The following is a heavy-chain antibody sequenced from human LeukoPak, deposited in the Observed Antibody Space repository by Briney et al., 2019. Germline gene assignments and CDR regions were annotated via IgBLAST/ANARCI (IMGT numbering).Heavy chain of an antibody. Sequence: SETLSLTCTVSGDSIRSYYWSWIRQPPGKGLEWIGYIYYSGSTSYNPSLKSRVSISVDTSENQFSLNLSSVTAADTAVYYCARRYYYNLGSFPFDFWGQGTLVTVSS. D-gene: IGHD3-10*01. CDR3: ARRYYYNLGSFPFDF. V-gene: IGHV4-59*12. CDR2: IYYSGST. CDR1: GDSIRSYY. J-gene: IGHJ4*02.